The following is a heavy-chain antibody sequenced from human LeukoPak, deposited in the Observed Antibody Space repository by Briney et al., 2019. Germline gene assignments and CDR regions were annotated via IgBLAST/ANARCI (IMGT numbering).Heavy chain of an antibody. CDR2: IYYSGST. Sequence: SETLSVTCTVSGGSISSDYWSWIRQPPGKGLEWIGYIYYSGSTKYNPSLKSRVTISVDSSKNKFSLKLSSVTAADTAVYYCAKSSGCNDAFDIWGQGTMVTVSS. CDR1: GGSISSDY. V-gene: IGHV4-59*01. D-gene: IGHD6-19*01. J-gene: IGHJ3*02. CDR3: AKSSGCNDAFDI.